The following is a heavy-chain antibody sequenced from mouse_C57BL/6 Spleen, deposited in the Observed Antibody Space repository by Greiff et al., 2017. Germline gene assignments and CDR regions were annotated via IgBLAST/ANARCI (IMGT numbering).Heavy chain of an antibody. J-gene: IGHJ2*01. CDR3: ARPVRYLYYFDY. CDR2: ISGGGGNT. Sequence: EVKLVESGGGLVKPGGSLKLSCAASGFTFSSYTMSWVRQTPEKRLEWVATISGGGGNTYYPDSVKGRVPISRDNAKNTLYLPMSSLRSEDTALYDCARPVRYLYYFDYWGQGTTLTVSS. D-gene: IGHD1-1*01. V-gene: IGHV5-9*01. CDR1: GFTFSSYT.